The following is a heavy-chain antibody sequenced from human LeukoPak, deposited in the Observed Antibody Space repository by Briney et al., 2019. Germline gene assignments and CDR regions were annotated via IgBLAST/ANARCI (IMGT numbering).Heavy chain of an antibody. CDR3: ARGYCSSTSCYELNYYYYYMDV. J-gene: IGHJ6*03. CDR2: ISSSSSYI. Sequence: PGGSLGLSCAASGFTFSSYSMDWVRQAPGKGLEWVSSISSSSSYIYYADSVKGRFTISRDNAKNSLYLQMNSLRAEDAAVYYCARGYCSSTSCYELNYYYYYMDVWGKGTTVTVSS. V-gene: IGHV3-21*01. D-gene: IGHD2-2*01. CDR1: GFTFSSYS.